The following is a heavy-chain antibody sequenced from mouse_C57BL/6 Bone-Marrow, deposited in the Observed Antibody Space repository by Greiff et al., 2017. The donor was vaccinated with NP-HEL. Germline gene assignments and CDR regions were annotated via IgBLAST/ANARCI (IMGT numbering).Heavy chain of an antibody. D-gene: IGHD2-5*01. CDR3: ARKEDPYYSNYVDFDY. Sequence: QVQLQQSGAELVKPGASVKISCKASGYAFSSYWMNWVKQRPGKGLEWIGQIYPGDGDTNYNGKFKGKATLTADKSSSTAYMQLSSLTSEDSAVYFCARKEDPYYSNYVDFDYWGQGTTLTVSS. CDR2: IYPGDGDT. V-gene: IGHV1-80*01. J-gene: IGHJ2*01. CDR1: GYAFSSYW.